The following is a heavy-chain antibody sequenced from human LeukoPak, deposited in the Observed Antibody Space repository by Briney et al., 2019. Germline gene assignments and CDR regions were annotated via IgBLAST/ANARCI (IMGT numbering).Heavy chain of an antibody. Sequence: PSETLSLTCTVSGGSISSYYWSWIRQPPGKGLEWIGYIYYSGSTNYNPSLKSRVTISVDTSKNQFSLKLSSVTAADTAVYYCARLAPGFSEWLQNNWFDPWGQGTLVTVSS. CDR1: GGSISSYY. CDR2: IYYSGST. V-gene: IGHV4-59*01. CDR3: ARLAPGFSEWLQNNWFDP. J-gene: IGHJ5*02. D-gene: IGHD3-3*01.